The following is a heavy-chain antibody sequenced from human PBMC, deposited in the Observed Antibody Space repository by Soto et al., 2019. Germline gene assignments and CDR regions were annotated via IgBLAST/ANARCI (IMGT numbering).Heavy chain of an antibody. Sequence: SETLSLTCTVSGGSSSSSSYYWGWIRQPPGKGLEWIGSIYYSGSTYYNPSLKSRVTISVDTSKNQFSLKLSSVTAADTAVYYCARRALRVTMVRGVSINGGWFDPWGQGTLVTVSS. CDR1: GGSSSSSSYY. CDR3: ARRALRVTMVRGVSINGGWFDP. CDR2: IYYSGST. D-gene: IGHD3-10*01. V-gene: IGHV4-39*01. J-gene: IGHJ5*02.